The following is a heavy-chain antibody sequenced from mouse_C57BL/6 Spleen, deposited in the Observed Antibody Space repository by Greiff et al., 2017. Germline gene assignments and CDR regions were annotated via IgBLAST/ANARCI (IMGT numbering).Heavy chain of an antibody. D-gene: IGHD1-1*01. CDR1: GYAFSSSW. Sequence: QVQLQQSGPELVKPGASVKISCKASGYAFSSSWMNWVKQRPGKGLEWTGRIYPGDGDTNYNGKFKGKATLTADKSSSTAYMQLSSLTSEDSAVYFCARTTVVAKGYFDVWGTGTTVTVSS. CDR2: IYPGDGDT. J-gene: IGHJ1*03. CDR3: ARTTVVAKGYFDV. V-gene: IGHV1-82*01.